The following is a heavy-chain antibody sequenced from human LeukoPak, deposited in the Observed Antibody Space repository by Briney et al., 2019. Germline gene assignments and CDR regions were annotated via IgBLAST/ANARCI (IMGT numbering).Heavy chain of an antibody. CDR2: INHSGST. D-gene: IGHD3-22*01. CDR3: ARGGLYDSSGYYYAY. Sequence: PSETLSLTCAVSGGSFSGYYWSWIRQPPGKGLEWIGEINHSGSTNYNPSLKSRVTISVDTSKNQFSLKLSSVTAADTAVYYCARGGLYDSSGYYYAYWGQGTLVTVSS. CDR1: GGSFSGYY. V-gene: IGHV4-34*01. J-gene: IGHJ4*02.